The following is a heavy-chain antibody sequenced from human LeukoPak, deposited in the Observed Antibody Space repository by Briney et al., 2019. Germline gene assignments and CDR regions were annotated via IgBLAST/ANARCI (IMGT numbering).Heavy chain of an antibody. CDR3: ARDFTPEWFDIH. J-gene: IGHJ4*02. V-gene: IGHV3-30*04. CDR1: GLAFSSYS. Sequence: GGSLRLSCVTSGLAFSSYSMHWVRQAPGKGLEWVGVISYDGSDEYYTDSVKGRFTISRDNSKNTVYLQMNSLRADDTAVYYCARDFTPEWFDIHWGQGTLVTVS. D-gene: IGHD3-3*01. CDR2: ISYDGSDE.